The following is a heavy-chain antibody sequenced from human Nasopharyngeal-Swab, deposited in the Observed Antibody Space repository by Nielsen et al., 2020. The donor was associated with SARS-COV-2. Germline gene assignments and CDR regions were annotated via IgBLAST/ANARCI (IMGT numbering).Heavy chain of an antibody. D-gene: IGHD3-3*01. J-gene: IGHJ6*02. V-gene: IGHV3-30*18. CDR3: ANSDFWSGYYKPHYYYYGMDV. Sequence: GGSLRLSCAASGFTFSSYGMHWVRQAPGKGLEWVAVISYDGSNKYYADSVKGRSTISRDNSKSTLYLQMNSLRAEDTAVYYCANSDFWSGYYKPHYYYYGMDVWGQGTTVTVSS. CDR1: GFTFSSYG. CDR2: ISYDGSNK.